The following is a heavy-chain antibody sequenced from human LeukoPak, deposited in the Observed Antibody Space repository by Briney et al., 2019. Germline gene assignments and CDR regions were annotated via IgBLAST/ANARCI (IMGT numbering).Heavy chain of an antibody. CDR1: GFTFSIYG. CDR2: IRYDGSNK. J-gene: IGHJ4*02. CDR3: AKGRGPYYDSSGYFDY. V-gene: IGHV3-30*02. D-gene: IGHD3-22*01. Sequence: GGSLRLSCAASGFTFSIYGIHWVRQAPGKGLEWVAFIRYDGSNKYYTDSVKGRFTISRDNSKNTLYLQMNSLRAEDTAVYYCAKGRGPYYDSSGYFDYWGQGTLVTVSS.